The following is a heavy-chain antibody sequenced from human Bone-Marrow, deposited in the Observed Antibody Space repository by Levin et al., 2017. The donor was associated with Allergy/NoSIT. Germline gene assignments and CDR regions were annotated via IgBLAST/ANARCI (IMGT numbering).Heavy chain of an antibody. J-gene: IGHJ4*02. CDR1: GGTFGTYT. V-gene: IGHV1-69*06. D-gene: IGHD1-7*01. CDR3: ARDGPGTATGTP. Sequence: ASVKVSCKASGGTFGTYTISWLRQAPGQGLEWMGGISPIFDAANYAQKFQGRVTITADKSTTTAYMALTILRSDDTAVYYCARDGPGTATGTPWGQGTLVTVSS. CDR2: ISPIFDAA.